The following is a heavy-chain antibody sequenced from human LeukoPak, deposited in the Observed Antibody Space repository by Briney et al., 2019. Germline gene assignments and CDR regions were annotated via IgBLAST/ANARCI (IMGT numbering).Heavy chain of an antibody. V-gene: IGHV3-73*01. CDR3: TRPRYSYGPDY. CDR1: GFTFSGSA. D-gene: IGHD5-18*01. CDR2: IRSKANSYAT. Sequence: PGGSLRLSCAASGFTFSGSAMHWVRQASGKGLEWVARIRSKANSYATAYAASVKGRFTISRDDSKNTAYLQMDSLKTEDTAVYYCTRPRYSYGPDYWGQGTLVTVS. J-gene: IGHJ4*02.